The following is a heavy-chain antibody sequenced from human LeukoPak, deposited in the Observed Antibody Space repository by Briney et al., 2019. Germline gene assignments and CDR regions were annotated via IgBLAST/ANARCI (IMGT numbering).Heavy chain of an antibody. V-gene: IGHV3-20*04. CDR2: INWNGGST. CDR1: GFTFDDYG. D-gene: IGHD2-2*01. J-gene: IGHJ5*02. Sequence: PGGSLRLSCAASGFTFDDYGMSWVRQAPGKGLEWVSGINWNGGSTGYADSVKGRFTISRDNAKNSLYLQMNSLRAEDTAVYYCAKDSYQLPRKSWFDPWGEGTLVTVSS. CDR3: AKDSYQLPRKSWFDP.